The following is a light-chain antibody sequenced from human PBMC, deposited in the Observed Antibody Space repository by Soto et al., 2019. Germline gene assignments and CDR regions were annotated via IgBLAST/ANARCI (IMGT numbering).Light chain of an antibody. J-gene: IGKJ1*01. Sequence: DIQMTQSPSSLSASVGDRVTITWRASQSISSYLNWYQQKPGKAPKLLIYEASSLESGVPSRFSGSGSGTEFTLTISSLQPDDFATYYCQHYNSYSEAFGQGTKVDI. CDR2: EAS. CDR3: QHYNSYSEA. CDR1: QSISSY. V-gene: IGKV1-5*03.